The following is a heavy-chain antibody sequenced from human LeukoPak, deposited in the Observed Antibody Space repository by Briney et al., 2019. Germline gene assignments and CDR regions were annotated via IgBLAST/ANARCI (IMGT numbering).Heavy chain of an antibody. CDR2: ISAYNGNT. J-gene: IGHJ4*02. V-gene: IGHV1-18*01. D-gene: IGHD3-3*01. CDR3: ARSPAGSGYYLFDY. Sequence: ASVTVSCKSSGYTFTTYGISWVRQAPGQGLEWMGWISAYNGNTNYAQKLQGRVTMTTDTSTSTAYMELRSLRSYDTAVHYCARSPAGSGYYLFDYGGQGTLVTVSS. CDR1: GYTFTTYG.